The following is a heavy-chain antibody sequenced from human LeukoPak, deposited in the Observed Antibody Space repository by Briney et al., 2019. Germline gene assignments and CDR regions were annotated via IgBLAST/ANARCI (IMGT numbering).Heavy chain of an antibody. Sequence: GRSLRLSCAASGFTFSSYGMHWVRQAPGKGLEWVAVIWYDGSNKYYADSVKGRFIISRDNSKNTLYLQMHSLRAEDTAVYYCARDHSSYYDSYYFDYWGLGTLVTVSS. CDR3: ARDHSSYYDSYYFDY. CDR2: IWYDGSNK. J-gene: IGHJ4*02. V-gene: IGHV3-33*01. CDR1: GFTFSSYG. D-gene: IGHD3-22*01.